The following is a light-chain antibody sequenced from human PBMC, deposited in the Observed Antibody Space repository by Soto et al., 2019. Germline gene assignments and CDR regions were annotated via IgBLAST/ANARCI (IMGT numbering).Light chain of an antibody. CDR1: QSISSW. CDR3: QQYTINPVT. CDR2: KAS. Sequence: DIQITQSPSTLSGSVGDSITIPSTASQSISSWLAWYQQKPGKAPKLLIYKASSMESGVPSRFSGSGSGTDFTLTISSLQPEDFATYYCQQYTINPVTFGQGTRLDIK. V-gene: IGKV1-5*03. J-gene: IGKJ5*01.